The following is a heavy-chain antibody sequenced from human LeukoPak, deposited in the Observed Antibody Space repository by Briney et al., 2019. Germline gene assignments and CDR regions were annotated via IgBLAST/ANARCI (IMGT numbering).Heavy chain of an antibody. CDR1: GFTFSSYA. V-gene: IGHV3-30-3*01. J-gene: IGHJ4*02. Sequence: PGGSLRLSCAASGFTFSSYAMHWVRQAPGKGLEWVAVISYDGSNKYYADSVKGRFTISRDNSKNTLYLQMNSLRAEDTAVYYCASNPGPFDYWGQGTLVTVPS. CDR2: ISYDGSNK. CDR3: ASNPGPFDY.